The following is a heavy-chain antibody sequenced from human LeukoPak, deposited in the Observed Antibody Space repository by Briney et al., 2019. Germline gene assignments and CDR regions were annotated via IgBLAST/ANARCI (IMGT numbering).Heavy chain of an antibody. J-gene: IGHJ4*02. D-gene: IGHD6-6*01. CDR1: GYTFTSYY. V-gene: IGHV1-46*01. CDR3: AREGSMTARPFVSIDY. CDR2: INPSGGST. Sequence: ASVKVSCKASGYTFTSYYMHWVRQAPGQGLEWMGIINPSGGSTSYAQKFQGRVTMTRDTSTSTVYMELSSLRSEDTAVYYCAREGSMTARPFVSIDYWGQGTLVTVSS.